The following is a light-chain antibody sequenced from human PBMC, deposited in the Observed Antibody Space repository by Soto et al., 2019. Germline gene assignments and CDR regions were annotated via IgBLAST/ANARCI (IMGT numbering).Light chain of an antibody. J-gene: IGLJ2*01. CDR1: STDVGGYYNY. Sequence: QSALTQAASVSGSPGQSITISCTGTSTDVGGYYNYVSWYQQHPDRAPKLLIFEVTKRPSGVPDRFSGSKSGNTASLTVSGLQPEDEADYYCTSFAGTNNFVVFGGGTKLTVL. CDR3: TSFAGTNNFVV. CDR2: EVT. V-gene: IGLV2-8*01.